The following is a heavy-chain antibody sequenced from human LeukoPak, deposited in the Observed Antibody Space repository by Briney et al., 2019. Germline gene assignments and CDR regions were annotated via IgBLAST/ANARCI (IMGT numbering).Heavy chain of an antibody. Sequence: GESLKISCKGSGYSFTSYWIAWVRQLPGKGLEGMGIIHPGNSETTYNPSFRGHVTMSADKSVTTAYLQWSSLEASDTAMYYCARRLSSIATSAANDYWGQGTLVTVSS. CDR2: IHPGNSET. CDR3: ARRLSSIATSAANDY. J-gene: IGHJ4*02. V-gene: IGHV5-51*01. CDR1: GYSFTSYW. D-gene: IGHD2-15*01.